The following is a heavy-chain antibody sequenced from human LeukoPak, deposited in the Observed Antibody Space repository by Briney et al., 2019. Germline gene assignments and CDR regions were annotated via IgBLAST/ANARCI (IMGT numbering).Heavy chain of an antibody. V-gene: IGHV5-51*01. CDR3: ARQDGGIVATISLDY. D-gene: IGHD5-12*01. CDR1: GYSFTSYW. CDR2: IYPGDSDT. Sequence: GESLKISCKGSGYSFTSYWIGWVRQMPGKGLEWMGIIYPGDSDTRYSPSFQGQVTISADKSISTAYLQWSSLKASDTAMYYCARQDGGIVATISLDYWGQGTLVTVSS. J-gene: IGHJ4*02.